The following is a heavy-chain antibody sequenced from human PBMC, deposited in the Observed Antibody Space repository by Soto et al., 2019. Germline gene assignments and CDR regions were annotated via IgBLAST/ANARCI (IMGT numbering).Heavy chain of an antibody. V-gene: IGHV3-64D*08. CDR2: ISSNGGST. CDR3: VKDGELRSQTPYYFDY. CDR1: GFTFSSYA. J-gene: IGHJ4*02. Sequence: GGSLRLSCSASGFTFSSYAMHWVRQAPGKGLEYVSAISSNGGSTYYADSVKGRFTISRDNSENTLYLQMSSLRAEDTAVYYCVKDGELRSQTPYYFDYWGQGTLVTVSS. D-gene: IGHD1-26*01.